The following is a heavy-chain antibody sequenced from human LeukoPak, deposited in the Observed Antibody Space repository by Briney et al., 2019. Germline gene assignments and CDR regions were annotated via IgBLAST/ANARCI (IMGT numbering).Heavy chain of an antibody. CDR3: ARGIHYGSGSYYFDY. J-gene: IGHJ4*02. CDR1: GFTFSSYA. V-gene: IGHV3-30*02. CDR2: IRYDGSNK. D-gene: IGHD3-10*01. Sequence: GGSLRLSCAASGFTFSSYAMSWVRQVPGKGLEWVAFIRYDGSNKYYADSVKGRFTISKDNSKNTLYLQMNSLRAEDTAVYYCARGIHYGSGSYYFDYWGQGTLVTVSS.